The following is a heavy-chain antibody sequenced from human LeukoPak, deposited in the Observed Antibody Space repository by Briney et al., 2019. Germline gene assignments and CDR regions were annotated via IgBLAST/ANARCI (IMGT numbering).Heavy chain of an antibody. Sequence: ASVKVSCKASGYTFTGYYMHWVRQAPGQGLEWMGWINPNSGGTNYAQKFQGRVTMTRDTSISTAYMELSRLRSEDTAVYYCARDYSIAARPRWFDPWGQGTLVTVSS. CDR1: GYTFTGYY. V-gene: IGHV1-2*02. CDR2: INPNSGGT. D-gene: IGHD6-6*01. CDR3: ARDYSIAARPRWFDP. J-gene: IGHJ5*02.